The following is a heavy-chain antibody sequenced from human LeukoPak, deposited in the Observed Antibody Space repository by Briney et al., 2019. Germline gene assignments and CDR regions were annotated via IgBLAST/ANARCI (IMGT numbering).Heavy chain of an antibody. Sequence: WASVKVSCKASGYTFTGYYMHWVRQAPGQGLEWMGWINPNSGGTNYAQKFQGRVTMTRDTSISTAYMELSRLRSDDTAVYYCARDRGYCSSTSCSNWFDPWGQGTLVTVSS. D-gene: IGHD2-2*01. CDR1: GYTFTGYY. J-gene: IGHJ5*02. V-gene: IGHV1-2*02. CDR2: INPNSGGT. CDR3: ARDRGYCSSTSCSNWFDP.